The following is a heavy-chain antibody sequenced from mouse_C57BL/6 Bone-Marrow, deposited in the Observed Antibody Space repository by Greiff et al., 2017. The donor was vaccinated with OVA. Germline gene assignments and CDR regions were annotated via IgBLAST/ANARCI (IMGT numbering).Heavy chain of an antibody. CDR3: TRERGSTMVTTRERDYYAMDY. J-gene: IGHJ4*01. D-gene: IGHD2-2*01. V-gene: IGHV1-15*01. CDR2: IDPETGGT. Sequence: QVQLQQSGAELVRPGASVTLSCKASGYTFTDYEMHWVKQTPVHGLEWIGAIDPETGGTAYNQKFKGKALLTADKSSSTAYMELRSLTSEDSAVYYCTRERGSTMVTTRERDYYAMDYWGQGTSVTVSS. CDR1: GYTFTDYE.